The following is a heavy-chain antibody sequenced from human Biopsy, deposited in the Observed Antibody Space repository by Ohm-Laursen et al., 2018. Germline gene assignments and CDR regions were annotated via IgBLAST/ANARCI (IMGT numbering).Heavy chain of an antibody. CDR2: INANTGDT. CDR1: GYTFTGYH. V-gene: IGHV1-2*02. Sequence: SVNVSCKVSGYTFTGYHVHSVRQAPGQGLEWMGLINANTGDTNYAQKFQGRVTMTWDTSISTAYVDLSSLRSDDTAVYYCTRGGYYYDSLAYYYWFDPWGQGTLVIVSS. D-gene: IGHD3-22*01. CDR3: TRGGYYYDSLAYYYWFDP. J-gene: IGHJ5*02.